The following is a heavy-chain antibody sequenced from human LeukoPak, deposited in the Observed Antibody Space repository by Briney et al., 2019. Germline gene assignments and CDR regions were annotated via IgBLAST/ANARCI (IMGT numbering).Heavy chain of an antibody. CDR3: ARDKGTMIDL. CDR1: GGSISSYY. Sequence: SETLSLTCTVSGGSISSYYWSWIQQPAGKGLEWIGRIYTSGSTNYNPSLKSRVTISIDKSKNQFSLKLSSVTAADTAVYYCARDKGTMIDLWGQGTLVTVSS. D-gene: IGHD3-22*01. CDR2: IYTSGST. V-gene: IGHV4-4*07. J-gene: IGHJ5*02.